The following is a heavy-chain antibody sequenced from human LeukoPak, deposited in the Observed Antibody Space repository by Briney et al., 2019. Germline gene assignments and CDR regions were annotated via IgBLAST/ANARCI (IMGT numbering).Heavy chain of an antibody. J-gene: IGHJ4*02. CDR1: GGSFSDYY. CDR2: INHSGST. CDR3: ARDSFTMVRPTLDY. V-gene: IGHV4-34*01. Sequence: SETLSLTCGVYGGSFSDYYWSWIRQPPGKGLEWIGEINHSGSTNYNPSLKSRVTISVDTSKNQFSLKLSSVTAADTAVYYCARDSFTMVRPTLDYWGQGTLVTVSS. D-gene: IGHD3-10*01.